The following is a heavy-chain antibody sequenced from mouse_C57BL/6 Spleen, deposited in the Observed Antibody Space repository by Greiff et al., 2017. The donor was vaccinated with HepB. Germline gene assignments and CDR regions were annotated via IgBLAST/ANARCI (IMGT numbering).Heavy chain of an antibody. CDR3: ARSGGLPYYYAKDY. Sequence: VQLQQSGAELVKPGASVKISCKASGYAFSSYWMNWVKQRPGKGLEWIGLIYPGDGDTNYNGKFKGKATLTADKSSSTAYMQLSSLTCEDSAVYFCARSGGLPYYYAKDYWGQGTSVTVSS. V-gene: IGHV1-80*01. CDR1: GYAFSSYW. D-gene: IGHD2-2*01. CDR2: IYPGDGDT. J-gene: IGHJ4*01.